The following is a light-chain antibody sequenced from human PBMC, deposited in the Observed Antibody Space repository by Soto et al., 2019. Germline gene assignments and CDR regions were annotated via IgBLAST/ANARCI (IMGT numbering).Light chain of an antibody. CDR3: KKYNNWPFS. Sequence: EIVMTQSPATLAVSPGERATLSCRAGQGVTPNFAWYQQKSGQSHRLLIYDVSIRATGVPARSSGTGSETDFTLTISGLQSEESAVYFCKKYNNWPFSVGHGKRLAIK. CDR2: DVS. V-gene: IGKV3-15*01. CDR1: QGVTPN. J-gene: IGKJ5*01.